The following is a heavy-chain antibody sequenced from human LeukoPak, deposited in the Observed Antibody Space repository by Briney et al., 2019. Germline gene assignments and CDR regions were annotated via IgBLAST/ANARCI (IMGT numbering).Heavy chain of an antibody. CDR3: ARNLIPEQLVLNF. D-gene: IGHD6-13*01. CDR1: GGSISSSSYY. Sequence: SETLSLTCTVSGGSISSSSYYWGWIRQPPGKGLEWIGSIYYSGSTYYNPSLKSRVTISVDTSKNQFSLKLSSVTAADTAVYYCARNLIPEQLVLNFWGQGTLVTVSS. J-gene: IGHJ4*02. V-gene: IGHV4-39*07. CDR2: IYYSGST.